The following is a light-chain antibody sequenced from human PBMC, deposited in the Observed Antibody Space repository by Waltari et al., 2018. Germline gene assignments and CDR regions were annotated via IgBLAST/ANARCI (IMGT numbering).Light chain of an antibody. J-gene: IGLJ3*02. CDR3: QTGGFGIWV. Sequence: QLMLTQSPSASASLGASVKLTCTLSSGHSNYAIAWHQQQPEKGPRYLMKVNSDGSHIKGDGFPDRFSGSSSGAERYLTISSLQSEDEADYYCQTGGFGIWVFGGGTKLTVL. CDR2: VNSDGSH. V-gene: IGLV4-69*01. CDR1: SGHSNYA.